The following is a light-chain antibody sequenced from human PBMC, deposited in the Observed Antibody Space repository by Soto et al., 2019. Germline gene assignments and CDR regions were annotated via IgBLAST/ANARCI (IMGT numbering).Light chain of an antibody. V-gene: IGKV3-11*01. CDR3: QQRSPWPAN. CDR2: GAS. CDR1: QTITNY. J-gene: IGKJ5*01. Sequence: EIVLTQSPATLSFYPGERATLSCRASQTITNYFAWYQQKPGQHPRLLIYGASNRATGIPARLSGSGSGTDFTITIRNLEPEDFAVYYCQQRSPWPANFGQGKRLEIK.